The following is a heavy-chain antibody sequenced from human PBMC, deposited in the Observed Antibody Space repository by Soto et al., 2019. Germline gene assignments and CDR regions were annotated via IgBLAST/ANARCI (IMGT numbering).Heavy chain of an antibody. D-gene: IGHD5-18*01. Sequence: ASVKVSCKASGGTFSSYAISWVRQAPGQGLEWMGGIIPIFGTANYAQKFQGRVTITADESTSTAYMELSSLRSEDTAVYYCARDRGGYSSRAPEYYFDYWGQGTLVTVSS. CDR3: ARDRGGYSSRAPEYYFDY. CDR1: GGTFSSYA. V-gene: IGHV1-69*13. J-gene: IGHJ4*02. CDR2: IIPIFGTA.